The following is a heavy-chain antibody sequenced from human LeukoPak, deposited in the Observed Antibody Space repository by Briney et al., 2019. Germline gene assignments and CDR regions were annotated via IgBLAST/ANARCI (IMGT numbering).Heavy chain of an antibody. CDR1: GYSISSGYY. V-gene: IGHV4-61*01. Sequence: SETLSLTCAVSGYSISSGYYWSWIRQPPGKGLEWIGYIYYSGSTNYNPSLKSRVTISVDTSKNQFPLKLSSVTAADTAVYYCASLRWYSRVIQHWGQGTLVTVSS. CDR2: IYYSGST. CDR3: ASLRWYSRVIQH. D-gene: IGHD6-13*01. J-gene: IGHJ1*01.